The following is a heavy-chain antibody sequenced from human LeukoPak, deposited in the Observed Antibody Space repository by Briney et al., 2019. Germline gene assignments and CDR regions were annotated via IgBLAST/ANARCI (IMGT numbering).Heavy chain of an antibody. V-gene: IGHV3-48*01. J-gene: IGHJ4*02. CDR2: ISSSSSTI. CDR1: GFTFSSYS. Sequence: PGGSLRLSCAAFGFTFSSYSMNWVRQAPGKGLEWISYISSSSSTIYYADSVKGRFTISRDNAKNSLYLQMNSLRAEDTAVYYCARGYYSFDYWGQGTLVTVSS. CDR3: ARGYYSFDY. D-gene: IGHD4-11*01.